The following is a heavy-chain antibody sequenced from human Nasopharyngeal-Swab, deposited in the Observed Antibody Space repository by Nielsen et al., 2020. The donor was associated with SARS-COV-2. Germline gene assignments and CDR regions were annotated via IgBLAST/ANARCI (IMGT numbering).Heavy chain of an antibody. J-gene: IGHJ6*02. CDR1: GGSISSGSYY. CDR3: AREVTHYDFWSGSGGMDV. Sequence: LRLSCTVSGGSISSGSYYWSWIRQPAGKGLEWIGRIYTSGSTNYNPSLKSRVTMSVDTSKNQFSLKLSSVTAADTAVYYCAREVTHYDFWSGSGGMDVWGQGTTVTVSS. D-gene: IGHD3-3*01. V-gene: IGHV4-61*02. CDR2: IYTSGST.